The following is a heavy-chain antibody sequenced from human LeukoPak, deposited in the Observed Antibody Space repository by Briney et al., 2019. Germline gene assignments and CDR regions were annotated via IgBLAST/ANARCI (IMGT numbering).Heavy chain of an antibody. J-gene: IGHJ4*02. CDR1: GFTFRSYG. V-gene: IGHV3-30*18. D-gene: IGHD3-22*01. CDR2: ISYDGNNK. Sequence: GGTLRLSCAASGFTFRSYGMHWVRQAPGKGLEWVALISYDGNNKYYADSVKGRFTISRDNSKNTLYLQMNSLRAEDTAVYYCAKGGSYYDSRLDYWGQGTLVTVSS. CDR3: AKGGSYYDSRLDY.